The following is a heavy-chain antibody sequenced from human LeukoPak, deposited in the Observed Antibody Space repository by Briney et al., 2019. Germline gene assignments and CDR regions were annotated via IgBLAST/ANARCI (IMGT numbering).Heavy chain of an antibody. CDR2: IYYSGST. CDR3: ARHYDTSGYWYYFDY. V-gene: IGHV4-61*08. D-gene: IGHD3-22*01. Sequence: SETLSLTCTVSGGSISSGGYYWSWIRQHPGTGLEWIGYIYYSGSTNYNPSLKSRVTISVDTSKNQFSLKLSSVTAADTAVYYCARHYDTSGYWYYFDYWGQGTLVTVSS. CDR1: GGSISSGGYY. J-gene: IGHJ4*02.